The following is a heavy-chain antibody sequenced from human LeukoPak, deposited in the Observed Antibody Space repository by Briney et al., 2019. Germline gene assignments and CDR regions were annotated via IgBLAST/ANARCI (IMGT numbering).Heavy chain of an antibody. J-gene: IGHJ4*02. CDR3: ARVGVAGGFDY. D-gene: IGHD6-19*01. CDR1: GGSISSYY. Sequence: SETLSLTCTVSGGSISSYYWSWIRQPPGKGLEWIGYIYYSGSTNYNPSLKSRVTISVDTSKNQFSLKLSSVTAADTAVNYCARVGVAGGFDYWGQGTLVTVSS. V-gene: IGHV4-59*12. CDR2: IYYSGST.